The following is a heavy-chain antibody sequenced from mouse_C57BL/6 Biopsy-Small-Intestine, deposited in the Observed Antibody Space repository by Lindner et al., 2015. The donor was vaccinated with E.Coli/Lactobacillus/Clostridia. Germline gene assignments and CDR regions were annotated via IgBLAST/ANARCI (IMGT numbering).Heavy chain of an antibody. Sequence: VQLQESGGGLVKPGGSLKLSCAASGFTFSDYGMHWVRQAPEKGLERDAYISSDSNTIYYADTVKGRFTISRDNAKNTLFLQMTSLRSEDTAIYYCARPHYYAMDYWGQGTSVTVSS. CDR3: ARPHYYAMDY. CDR2: ISSDSNTI. V-gene: IGHV5-17*01. CDR1: GFTFSDYG. J-gene: IGHJ4*01.